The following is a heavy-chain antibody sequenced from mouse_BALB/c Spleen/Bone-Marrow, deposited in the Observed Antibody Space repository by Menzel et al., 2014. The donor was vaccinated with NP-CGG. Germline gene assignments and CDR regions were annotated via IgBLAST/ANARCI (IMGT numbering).Heavy chain of an antibody. D-gene: IGHD2-1*01. J-gene: IGHJ1*01. V-gene: IGHV1S130*01. CDR3: AREKIYGNYLWYFDV. CDR1: GYTFTSSW. CDR2: IHPNSGNT. Sequence: QVQLKESGSVLVRPGASVKLSCKASGYTFTSSWMHWVKQRPGQGLEWIGEIHPNSGNTNYNEKFKGKATLTVDTSSSTAYVDLSSLTSEDSAVYYCAREKIYGNYLWYFDVWGAGTTVTVSS.